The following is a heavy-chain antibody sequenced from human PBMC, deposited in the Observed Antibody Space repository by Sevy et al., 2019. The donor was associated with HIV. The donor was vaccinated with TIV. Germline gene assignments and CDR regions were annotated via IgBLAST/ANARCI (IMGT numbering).Heavy chain of an antibody. CDR3: ATNTAAAGTGGFHY. Sequence: GGSLRLSCAASQFTFSHYGMHWVRQAPGKGLEWVAFIQYDGNNRYYVDSVKGRFTISRDNSRNTLYLQMNSLRSEDTAIYYCATNTAAAGTGGFHYWGHGTLVTVSS. D-gene: IGHD6-13*01. V-gene: IGHV3-30*02. J-gene: IGHJ4*01. CDR2: IQYDGNNR. CDR1: QFTFSHYG.